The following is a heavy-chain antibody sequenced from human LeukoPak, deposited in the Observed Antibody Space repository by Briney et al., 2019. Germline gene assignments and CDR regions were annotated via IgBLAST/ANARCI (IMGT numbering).Heavy chain of an antibody. Sequence: SETLSLTCTVSGGSISSYYWSWIRQPPGKGLEWIGYIYYSGSTNYNPSLKSRVTISIDTSKTQFSLKLSSVTAADTAVYYCARDLKKTGGFDCWGQGTLVTVPS. CDR1: GGSISSYY. CDR3: ARDLKKTGGFDC. D-gene: IGHD7-27*01. CDR2: IYYSGST. V-gene: IGHV4-4*08. J-gene: IGHJ4*02.